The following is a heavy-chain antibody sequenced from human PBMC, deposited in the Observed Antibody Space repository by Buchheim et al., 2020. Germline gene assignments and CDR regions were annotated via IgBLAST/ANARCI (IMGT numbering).Heavy chain of an antibody. D-gene: IGHD3-3*01. CDR3: ARERRDFWSGYNYYYGMDV. Sequence: QVQLVQSGAEVKKPGASVKISCEASGYALTSYDMHWVRQAPGQGLEWVGRINTSGGNTNYAPNFQGRITVTRDTSTSTVYMELRSLGAEDTAVYYCARERRDFWSGYNYYYGMDVWGKGTT. J-gene: IGHJ6*04. CDR1: GYALTSYD. V-gene: IGHV1-46*03. CDR2: INTSGGNT.